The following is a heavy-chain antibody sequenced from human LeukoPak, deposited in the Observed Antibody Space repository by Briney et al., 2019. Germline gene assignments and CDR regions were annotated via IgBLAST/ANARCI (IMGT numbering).Heavy chain of an antibody. CDR3: ATEAHDAFDI. V-gene: IGHV4-59*01. Sequence: SETLSLTCTVSGGSISSYYWNWIRQPPGKGLEWIGYIYYSGSTNYNPSLKSRVTISVDTSKNQFSLKLSSVTAADTAVYYCATEAHDAFDIWGQGTMVTVSS. CDR1: GGSISSYY. CDR2: IYYSGST. J-gene: IGHJ3*02.